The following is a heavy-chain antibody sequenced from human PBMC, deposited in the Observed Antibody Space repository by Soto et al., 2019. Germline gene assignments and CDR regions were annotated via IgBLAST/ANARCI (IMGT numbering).Heavy chain of an antibody. V-gene: IGHV3-33*05. CDR2: ISFDGTKI. Sequence: GGSLRLSCVASGFTFRAYDMYWVRQSPGRGLEWVAMISFDGTKIHYADSVKGRFAISRDNGKNRLDLQMNSLRAEDTALYRCVRDILRIPYGSGRFDPRGLGTLVTVSS. J-gene: IGHJ5*02. CDR1: GFTFRAYD. CDR3: VRDILRIPYGSGRFDP. D-gene: IGHD3-10*01.